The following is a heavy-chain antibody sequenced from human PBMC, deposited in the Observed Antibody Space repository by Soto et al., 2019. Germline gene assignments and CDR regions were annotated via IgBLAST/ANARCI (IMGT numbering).Heavy chain of an antibody. V-gene: IGHV3-23*01. Sequence: GGSLRLSCAASGFTFSTYAMSWVRQAPGEGLEWVSGIGGGTVATYNADSVKGRFIISRDNSKNTLYLQMNNLSVEDTAVYYCAKNAMSTVTRRGQYFDSWGQGTLVTVSS. D-gene: IGHD4-17*01. J-gene: IGHJ4*02. CDR2: IGGGTVAT. CDR1: GFTFSTYA. CDR3: AKNAMSTVTRRGQYFDS.